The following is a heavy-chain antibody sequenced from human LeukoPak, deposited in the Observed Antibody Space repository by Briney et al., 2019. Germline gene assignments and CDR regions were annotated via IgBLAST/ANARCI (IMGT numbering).Heavy chain of an antibody. CDR3: ARPTRSLGYCSGGSCYYYYYAMDV. Sequence: VASVKVSCKASGYTFTSYYMHWVRQAPGQGLEWMGIINPSGGSTSYAQKFQGRVTMTRDTSTSTVYMELSSLRSEDTAVYYCARPTRSLGYCSGGSCYYYYYAMDVWGQGTTVTVSS. CDR1: GYTFTSYY. CDR2: INPSGGST. D-gene: IGHD2-15*01. V-gene: IGHV1-46*01. J-gene: IGHJ6*01.